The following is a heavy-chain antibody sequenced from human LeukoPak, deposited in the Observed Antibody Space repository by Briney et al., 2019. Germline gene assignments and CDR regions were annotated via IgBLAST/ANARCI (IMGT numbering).Heavy chain of an antibody. CDR1: GFTFSSYA. CDR3: AREIEKMATIGIFDY. Sequence: GGSLRLSCAASGFTFSSYAMHWVRQAPGKGLEWVAVISYDGSNKYYADSVKGRFTISRDNSKNTRYLQMNSLRAEDTAVYYCAREIEKMATIGIFDYWGQGTLVTVSS. CDR2: ISYDGSNK. D-gene: IGHD1-1*01. J-gene: IGHJ4*02. V-gene: IGHV3-30-3*01.